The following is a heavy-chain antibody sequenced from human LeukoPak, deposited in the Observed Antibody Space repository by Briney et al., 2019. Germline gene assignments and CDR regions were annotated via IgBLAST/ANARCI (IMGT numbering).Heavy chain of an antibody. CDR3: ARDRASRGLRWKLDY. V-gene: IGHV3-21*01. CDR2: ISSSSSYI. D-gene: IGHD4-23*01. J-gene: IGHJ4*02. Sequence: GGSLRLSCADSGFTFSSYSMNWVRQAPGKGLEWVSSISSSSSYIYYADSVKGRFTISRDNAKNSLYPQMNSLRAEDTAVYYCARDRASRGLRWKLDYWGQGTLVTVSS. CDR1: GFTFSSYS.